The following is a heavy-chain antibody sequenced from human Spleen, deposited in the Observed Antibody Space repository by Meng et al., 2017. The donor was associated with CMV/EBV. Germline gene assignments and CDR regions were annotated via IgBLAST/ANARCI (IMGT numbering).Heavy chain of an antibody. J-gene: IGHJ4*02. D-gene: IGHD5-12*01. CDR2: INSDGSRT. Sequence: GESLKISCAASGFTFSSYSMNWVRQAPGKGLVWVSRINSDGSRTTYADSVKGRFTISRDNAKNTLFLQMNDLRTDDTAVYYCARVVEYSGSSAKDYWGQGTLVTVSS. V-gene: IGHV3-74*01. CDR1: GFTFSSYS. CDR3: ARVVEYSGSSAKDY.